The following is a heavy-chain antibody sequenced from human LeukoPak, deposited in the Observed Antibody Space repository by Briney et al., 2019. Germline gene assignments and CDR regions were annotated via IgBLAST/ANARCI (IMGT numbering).Heavy chain of an antibody. CDR2: ISWNSGSI. CDR1: GFTFDDYA. J-gene: IGHJ4*02. CDR3: AKDISAVAVDGWIDY. D-gene: IGHD6-19*01. Sequence: PGRSLRLSCAASGFTFDDYAMHWVRQAPGKGLEWVSGISWNSGSIGYADSVKGRFTISRDNAKNSLYLQMNSLRAEDTALYYCAKDISAVAVDGWIDYWGQGTLVTASS. V-gene: IGHV3-9*01.